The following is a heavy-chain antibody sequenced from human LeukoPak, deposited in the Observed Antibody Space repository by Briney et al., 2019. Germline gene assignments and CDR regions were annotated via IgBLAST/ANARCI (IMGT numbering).Heavy chain of an antibody. CDR1: GYTFTGYY. V-gene: IGHV1-2*02. Sequence: GASMKVSCKASGYTFTGYYMHWVRQAPGQGLEWMGWINPNSGGTNYAQKFQGRVTMTRDTSITTAYMELSRLTSDDTAVYFCARDPRIKAAGDDNWFDPWGQGTLVSVSS. J-gene: IGHJ5*02. CDR3: ARDPRIKAAGDDNWFDP. D-gene: IGHD6-13*01. CDR2: INPNSGGT.